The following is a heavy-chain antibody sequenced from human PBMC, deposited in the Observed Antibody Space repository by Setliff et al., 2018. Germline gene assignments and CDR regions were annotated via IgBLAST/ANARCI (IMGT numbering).Heavy chain of an antibody. CDR3: AGGAFGSRWYVHPWFDP. CDR2: IDQSGST. D-gene: IGHD6-13*01. J-gene: IGHJ5*02. CDR1: GDSFSGYF. Sequence: PSETLSLTCAVYGDSFSGYFWTWIRQPPGKGLEWIGDIDQSGSTNYNPSLKSRLTISVDSSKNQFSLSLSSVTAADTAVYYCAGGAFGSRWYVHPWFDPWGQGTLVTVSS. V-gene: IGHV4-34*01.